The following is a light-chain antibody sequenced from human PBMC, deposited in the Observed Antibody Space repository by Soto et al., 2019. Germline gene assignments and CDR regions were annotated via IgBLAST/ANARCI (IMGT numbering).Light chain of an antibody. Sequence: DIQLTQSPSFLSASVGDRVTITCRASQGISSYLAWYQQKPGKAPKLLIYAASSLQSGVPSRFSGSGSGTDFTLTISSLQSEDFAVYYCQQYNNWPPTWTFGQGTKVDI. V-gene: IGKV1-9*01. J-gene: IGKJ1*01. CDR2: AAS. CDR1: QGISSY. CDR3: QQYNNWPPTWT.